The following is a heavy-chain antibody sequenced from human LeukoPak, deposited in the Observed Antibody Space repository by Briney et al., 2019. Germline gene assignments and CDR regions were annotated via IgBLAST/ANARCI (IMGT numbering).Heavy chain of an antibody. J-gene: IGHJ4*02. V-gene: IGHV4-34*01. CDR1: GGSFSGYY. CDR3: ARGRRHFDY. CDR2: INHSGST. Sequence: KPSETLSLTCAVYGGSFSGYYWSWIRQPPGKGLEWIGEINHSGSTNYNPSLKSRVTISVDTSKNQFSLKLSSVTAADTAVYYCARGRRHFDYWGQGTLVTVSS.